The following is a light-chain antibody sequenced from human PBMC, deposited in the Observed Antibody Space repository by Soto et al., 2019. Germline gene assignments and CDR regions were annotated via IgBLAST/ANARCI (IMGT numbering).Light chain of an antibody. CDR2: DAS. Sequence: EIVLTQSPATLSLSPGERATLSCRASQSVSSYLAWYQQKPGQAPRLLIYDASTRATGVPARFSGSGSGTDFTLTISSLEPADFAVYYCHQRSNWPPVTFGPGTKVDIK. V-gene: IGKV3-11*01. J-gene: IGKJ3*01. CDR1: QSVSSY. CDR3: HQRSNWPPVT.